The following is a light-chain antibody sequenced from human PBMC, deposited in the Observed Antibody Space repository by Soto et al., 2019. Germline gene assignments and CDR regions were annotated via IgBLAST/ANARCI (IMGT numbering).Light chain of an antibody. CDR3: QQYGSSPIT. Sequence: EIVMTQSPATLSVSPRERATLSCRASQSVSSRLAWYQQKPGQAPRLLISGASSRATGIPDRFSGSGSATDFTLTISRLEPEDFALYYCQQYGSSPITFGQGTRLEIK. V-gene: IGKV3-20*01. J-gene: IGKJ5*01. CDR2: GAS. CDR1: QSVSSR.